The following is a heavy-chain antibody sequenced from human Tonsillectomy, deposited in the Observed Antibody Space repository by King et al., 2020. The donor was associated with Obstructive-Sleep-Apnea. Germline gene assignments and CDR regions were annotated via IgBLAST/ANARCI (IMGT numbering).Heavy chain of an antibody. CDR1: GGSISSSSYY. D-gene: IGHD2-15*01. Sequence: QLQESGPGLVKPSETLSLTCTVSGGSISSSSYYWGWIRQPPGKGLEWIGSIYYSGSTYYNPSLKSRVTISVDTSKNQVSLKLSSVTAADTAVYYCARERGGAFEEIVVVVAATPFDYWGQGTLVTVSS. V-gene: IGHV4-39*07. CDR2: IYYSGST. CDR3: ARERGGAFEEIVVVVAATPFDY. J-gene: IGHJ4*02.